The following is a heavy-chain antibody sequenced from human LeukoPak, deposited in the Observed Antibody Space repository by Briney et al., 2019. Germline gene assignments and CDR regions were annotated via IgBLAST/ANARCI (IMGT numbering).Heavy chain of an antibody. CDR2: INHSGST. CDR3: ARGQHWRVESHAFDI. Sequence: PSETLSLTCAVYGGSFSGYYWSWIRQPPGKGLEWIGEINHSGSTNYNPSLKSRVTISVDTSKNQFSLKLSSVTAEDTAVYYCARGQHWRVESHAFDIWGQGTMVTVSS. CDR1: GGSFSGYY. V-gene: IGHV4-34*01. D-gene: IGHD3-3*01. J-gene: IGHJ3*02.